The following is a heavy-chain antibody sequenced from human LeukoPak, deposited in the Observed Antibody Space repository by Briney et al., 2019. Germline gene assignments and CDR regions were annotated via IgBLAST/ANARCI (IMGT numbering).Heavy chain of an antibody. CDR3: ARDLRDHVVVTAIYDY. CDR1: GFTFSSYE. CDR2: ISDSGSTI. Sequence: GGSLRPSCAASGFTFSSYEMNWVRQAPGKGLEWVSYISDSGSTIYYADSVKGRFTISRDNAKNSLYLQMNSLRAEDTAVYYCARDLRDHVVVTAIYDYWGQGTLVTVSS. V-gene: IGHV3-48*03. D-gene: IGHD2-21*02. J-gene: IGHJ4*02.